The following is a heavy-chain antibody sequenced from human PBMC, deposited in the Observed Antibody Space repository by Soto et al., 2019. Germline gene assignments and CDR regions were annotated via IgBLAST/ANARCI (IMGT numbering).Heavy chain of an antibody. Sequence: EVQLVESGGGLVKPGGSLRLSCAASGFTFSSYSMNWVRQAPGKGLEWVSSISSSSSYIYYADSVKGRFTISRDNAKNSLYLQMNSLRAEDTAVYYCARDLLLFGGYGMDVWGQGTTDTVSS. CDR1: GFTFSSYS. CDR3: ARDLLLFGGYGMDV. J-gene: IGHJ6*02. V-gene: IGHV3-21*01. D-gene: IGHD2-21*02. CDR2: ISSSSSYI.